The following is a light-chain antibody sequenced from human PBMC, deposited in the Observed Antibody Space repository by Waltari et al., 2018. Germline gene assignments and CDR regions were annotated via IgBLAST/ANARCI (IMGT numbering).Light chain of an antibody. CDR1: TDISHY. V-gene: IGKV1-9*01. CDR2: AAS. J-gene: IGKJ1*01. Sequence: QLTQSPSSLSASVGDRVTITCRASTDISHYLAWYQQKPGKPPKLLIYAASTLHSGVPSRFSGSGSGTDFILTISSLQPEDFATYHCQETYRSPRTFGQGTKVDIK. CDR3: QETYRSPRT.